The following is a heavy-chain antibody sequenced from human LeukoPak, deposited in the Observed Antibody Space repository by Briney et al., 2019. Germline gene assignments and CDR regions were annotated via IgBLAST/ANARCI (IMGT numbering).Heavy chain of an antibody. V-gene: IGHV4-4*07. CDR2: IYTSGST. J-gene: IGHJ5*02. D-gene: IGHD2-2*01. Sequence: SETLSLTCTASGGSISSYYWSWIRQPAGKGLEWIGRIYTSGSTNYNPSLKSRVTMSVDTSKNQFSLKLSSVTAADTAVYYCARDVLGYCSSTSCLNWFDPWGQGTLVTVSS. CDR3: ARDVLGYCSSTSCLNWFDP. CDR1: GGSISSYY.